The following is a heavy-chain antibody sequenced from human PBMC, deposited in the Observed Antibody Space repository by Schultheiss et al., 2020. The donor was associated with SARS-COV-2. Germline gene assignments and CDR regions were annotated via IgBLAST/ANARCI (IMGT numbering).Heavy chain of an antibody. CDR3: ARDGSLDH. Sequence: ASVKVSCKASGYTFTNIDINWVRQATGQGLEWMGWMNPKSGNTGYAQKFQGRVTMTRDTSINTVYMELTRLTSDDTAVYFCARDGSLDHWGQGTLVTVSS. CDR1: GYTFTNID. CDR2: MNPKSGNT. D-gene: IGHD5-24*01. V-gene: IGHV1-8*02. J-gene: IGHJ5*02.